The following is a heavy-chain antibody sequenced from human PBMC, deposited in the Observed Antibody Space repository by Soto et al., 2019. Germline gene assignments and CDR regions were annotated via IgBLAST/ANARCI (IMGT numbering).Heavy chain of an antibody. CDR3: ARDRWGYGGLFDY. V-gene: IGHV4-59*01. CDR1: GASISSYY. J-gene: IGHJ4*02. CDR2: IYYSGTT. Sequence: PSETLSLTCTVSGASISSYYWSWIRQPPGKGLEWIGYIYYSGTTNYNPSLKSRVTISVDTSKNQFSLKLTSVTAADTAVYYCARDRWGYGGLFDYWGQGTLVTVYS. D-gene: IGHD4-17*01.